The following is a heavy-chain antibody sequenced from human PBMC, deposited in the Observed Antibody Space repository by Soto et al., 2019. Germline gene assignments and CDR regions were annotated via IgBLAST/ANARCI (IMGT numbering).Heavy chain of an antibody. CDR2: IYHSGST. CDR3: ARMGPGDGYNGNWFDP. D-gene: IGHD5-12*01. Sequence: SETLSLTCAVSGGSISSSNWWSWVRQPPGKGLEWIGEIYHSGSTNYNPSLKSRVTISADKSKNQFSLKLSSVTAADTAVYYCARMGPGDGYNGNWFDPWGQGTLVTVSS. CDR1: GGSISSSNW. J-gene: IGHJ5*02. V-gene: IGHV4-4*02.